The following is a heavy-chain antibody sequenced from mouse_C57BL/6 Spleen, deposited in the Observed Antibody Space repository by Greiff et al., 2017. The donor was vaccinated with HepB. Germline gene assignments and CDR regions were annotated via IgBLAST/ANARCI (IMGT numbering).Heavy chain of an antibody. CDR2: ISSGGSYT. V-gene: IGHV5-6*02. CDR3: ARHSGTAQALDY. CDR1: GFTFSSYG. D-gene: IGHD3-2*02. J-gene: IGHJ2*01. Sequence: DVKLVESGGDLVKPGGSLKLSCAASGFTFSSYGMSWVRQTPDKRLEWVATISSGGSYTYYPDSVKGRFTISRDNAKNTLYLQMSSLKSEDTAMYYCARHSGTAQALDYWGQGTTLTVSS.